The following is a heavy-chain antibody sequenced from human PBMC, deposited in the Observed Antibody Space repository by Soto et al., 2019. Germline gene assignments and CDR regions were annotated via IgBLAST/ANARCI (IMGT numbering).Heavy chain of an antibody. CDR2: MSGGNK. J-gene: IGHJ4*02. CDR1: GNSFNSYD. Sequence: QVQLVQSGTEVKKPGASVKVSCKASGNSFNSYDINWLRQATGQGLEWLGWMSGGNKGYAQKFQGRVTMTWNTSISTAYMEPSSLRSEDTAVYYSAWYQFSKAFISWRQGTLVTVSS. D-gene: IGHD1-20*01. CDR3: AWYQFSKAFIS. V-gene: IGHV1-8*01.